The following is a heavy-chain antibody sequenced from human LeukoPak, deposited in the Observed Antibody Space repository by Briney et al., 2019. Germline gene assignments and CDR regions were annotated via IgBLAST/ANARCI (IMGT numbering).Heavy chain of an antibody. CDR1: GFTFSSYA. Sequence: PGGSLRLSCAASGFTFSSYAMSWVRQAPGKGLEWVSSVSGSGGYTYYAGSVKGRFTISRDNSMNTLYLQMNSLRAEDTAIYYCAKDRPNYYDSSGHYYRRDGDCWGQGTLVTVSS. CDR2: VSGSGGYT. J-gene: IGHJ4*02. V-gene: IGHV3-23*01. D-gene: IGHD3-22*01. CDR3: AKDRPNYYDSSGHYYRRDGDC.